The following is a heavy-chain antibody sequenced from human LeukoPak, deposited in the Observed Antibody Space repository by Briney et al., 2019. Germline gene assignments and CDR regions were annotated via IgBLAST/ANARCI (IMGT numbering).Heavy chain of an antibody. D-gene: IGHD6-19*01. CDR3: ARVRDRQWLVQEIDY. V-gene: IGHV3-53*01. Sequence: GGSLRLSCAASGFVFSDYYMSWIRQAPGKGLEWVSVIYSGGSTYYADSVKGRFTISRDNSKNTLYLQVNSLRAEDTAVYYCARVRDRQWLVQEIDYWGQGTLVTVSS. CDR1: GFVFSDYY. CDR2: IYSGGST. J-gene: IGHJ4*02.